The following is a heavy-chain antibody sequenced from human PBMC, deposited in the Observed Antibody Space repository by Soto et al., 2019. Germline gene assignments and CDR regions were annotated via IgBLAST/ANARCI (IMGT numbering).Heavy chain of an antibody. J-gene: IGHJ6*02. CDR2: INQDGSEK. Sequence: EVQLVESGGDLVQPGGSLRLSCAGSQFTFSNYWMNWVRQAPGKGLEWVANINQDGSEKYYVDSVKGRFTISRDIAKNSLFLQMNSLRADDTAVYYCARASPGMEVWGQGTTVTVSS. CDR1: QFTFSNYW. V-gene: IGHV3-7*01. CDR3: ARASPGMEV.